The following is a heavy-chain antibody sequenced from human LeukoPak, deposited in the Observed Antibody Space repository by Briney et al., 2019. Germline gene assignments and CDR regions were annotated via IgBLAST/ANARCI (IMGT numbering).Heavy chain of an antibody. D-gene: IGHD2-2*01. J-gene: IGHJ6*02. CDR2: ISSSGGST. CDR3: AKRPIVVVPADMCAPPFGYYGMDV. V-gene: IGHV3-23*01. CDR1: GFTFSSYA. Sequence: GGSLRLSCAASGFTFSSYAMSWVRQAPGKGLEWVSAISSSGGSTYYADSVKGRFTISTDNSKNTLYQQMNSLRAADTAVYYCAKRPIVVVPADMCAPPFGYYGMDVWGQGTTVTVSS.